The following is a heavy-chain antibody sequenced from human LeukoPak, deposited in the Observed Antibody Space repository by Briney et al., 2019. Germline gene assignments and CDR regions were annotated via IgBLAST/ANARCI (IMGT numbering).Heavy chain of an antibody. D-gene: IGHD6-19*01. Sequence: GESLKISCQGSGDTFSSHWIHWVRQMPGKGLEWMGIIYPGDSDTRYSPSFQGQVTISVDKSISTAYLQWSSLKASDTAMYYCARHNSGLSGWQFDYWGQGTMVTVSS. CDR3: ARHNSGLSGWQFDY. J-gene: IGHJ4*02. CDR1: GDTFSSHW. CDR2: IYPGDSDT. V-gene: IGHV5-51*01.